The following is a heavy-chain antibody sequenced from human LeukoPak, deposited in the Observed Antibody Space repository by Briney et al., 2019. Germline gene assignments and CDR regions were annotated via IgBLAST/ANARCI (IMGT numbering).Heavy chain of an antibody. CDR3: ARESRYYDSSGYYVDAFDI. Sequence: SETLSLTCTVSGYSISSGYYWGWIRQPPGKGLEWIGSIYHSGSTYYNPSLKSRVTISVDTSKNQFSLKLSSVTAADTAVYYCARESRYYDSSGYYVDAFDIWGQGTMVTVSS. J-gene: IGHJ3*02. D-gene: IGHD3-22*01. V-gene: IGHV4-38-2*02. CDR1: GYSISSGYY. CDR2: IYHSGST.